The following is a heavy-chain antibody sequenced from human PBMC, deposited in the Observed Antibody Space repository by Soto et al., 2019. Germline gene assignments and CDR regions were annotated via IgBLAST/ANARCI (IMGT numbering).Heavy chain of an antibody. D-gene: IGHD3-9*01. J-gene: IGHJ6*02. Sequence: GGSLRLSCAASGFTLNTYGVYWVRQAPGKGLEWVAVSWYDGTNKDYADSVKGRFTISRDNSRNTLYLQMNSLRAEDTAVYYCARGCALWSPYFYYYMDVWGQGTTVTVSS. CDR3: ARGCALWSPYFYYYMDV. V-gene: IGHV3-33*07. CDR1: GFTLNTYG. CDR2: SWYDGTNK.